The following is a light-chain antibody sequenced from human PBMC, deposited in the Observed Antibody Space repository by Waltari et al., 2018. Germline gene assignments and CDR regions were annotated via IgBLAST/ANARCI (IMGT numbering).Light chain of an antibody. CDR2: GVN. J-gene: IGLJ2*01. CDR3: QSYDTTLSVV. CDR1: GSNIGAGSA. V-gene: IGLV1-40*01. Sequence: QSVLTQPPSVSGAPGQRVTTPCSGSGSNIGAGSAVHWYRQLPGKAPTLLIYGVNTRPPGVSDRFSGSQFDTSASLAIAGLQADDEADYYCQSYDTTLSVVFGGGTKLTVL.